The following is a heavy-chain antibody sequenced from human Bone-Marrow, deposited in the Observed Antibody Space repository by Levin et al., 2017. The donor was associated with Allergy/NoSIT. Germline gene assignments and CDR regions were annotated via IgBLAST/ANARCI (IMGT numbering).Heavy chain of an antibody. CDR2: ISGSGGNT. Sequence: GESLKISCAASGFIFSNYAMNWVRQAPGKGLEWVSQISGSGGNTHYADSVKGRFTFSRYNSKNTLYLQMNSLRAEDTAVYYCAGYDTSAYHSPFDYWGQGTLVTVSS. D-gene: IGHD3-22*01. CDR1: GFIFSNYA. CDR3: AGYDTSAYHSPFDY. J-gene: IGHJ4*02. V-gene: IGHV3-23*01.